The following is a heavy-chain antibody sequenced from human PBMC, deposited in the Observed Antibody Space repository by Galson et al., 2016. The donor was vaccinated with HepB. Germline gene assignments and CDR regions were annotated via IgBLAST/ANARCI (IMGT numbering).Heavy chain of an antibody. Sequence: SLRLSCAASGFAFSTFGMHWVRHAPGKGLEYVSGISSNGISTYYADSVKGRYTISRDNSRSTLFRHMNSLRVEDTAVFYCVKDRVPLVRRVGIDWFDPWGQGTLVTVSS. CDR1: GFAFSTFG. CDR3: VKDRVPLVRRVGIDWFDP. V-gene: IGHV3-64D*06. J-gene: IGHJ5*02. CDR2: ISSNGIST. D-gene: IGHD3-10*01.